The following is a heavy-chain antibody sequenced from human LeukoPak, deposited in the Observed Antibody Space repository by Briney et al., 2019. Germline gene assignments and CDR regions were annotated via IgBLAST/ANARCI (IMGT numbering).Heavy chain of an antibody. Sequence: GGSLRLSCAASGFTFSSYAMNWVRQAPGEGLEWVSAISGSGGTIYYADSVKGRFTISRDNAKNSLYLQMNSLRAEDTAVYYCARPSKIVVTNYFDYWGQGTLSPSPQ. D-gene: IGHD2-21*01. J-gene: IGHJ4*02. CDR2: ISGSGGTI. V-gene: IGHV3-48*03. CDR3: ARPSKIVVTNYFDY. CDR1: GFTFSSYA.